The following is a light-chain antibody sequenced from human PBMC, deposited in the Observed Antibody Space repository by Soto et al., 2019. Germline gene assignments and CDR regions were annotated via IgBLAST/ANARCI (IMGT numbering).Light chain of an antibody. CDR1: TGAVTSGNY. CDR3: LLFHDDAWV. CDR2: STS. V-gene: IGLV7-43*01. J-gene: IGLJ3*02. Sequence: QTVVTQEPSLTVSPGGTVTLTCASSTGAVTSGNYPNWFQQKPGQAPRALIYSTSNKYSWTPARFSGSLLGGKTALTLSGVQPEDEADYYCLLFHDDAWVFGGGTQLTVL.